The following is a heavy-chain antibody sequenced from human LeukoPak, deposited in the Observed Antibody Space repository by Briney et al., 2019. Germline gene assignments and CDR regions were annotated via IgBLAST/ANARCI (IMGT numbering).Heavy chain of an antibody. V-gene: IGHV4-61*02. D-gene: IGHD6-19*01. J-gene: IGHJ5*02. Sequence: SQTLSLTCTVSGDSVTNATNYWSWIRQPAGKGLEWIGRIYISGSGSTNYNPSLKSRVTISVDTSKNQFSLKLSSVTAADTAVYYCARVGSGWYENWFDPWGQGTLVTVSS. CDR3: ARVGSGWYENWFDP. CDR2: IYISGSGST. CDR1: GDSVTNATNY.